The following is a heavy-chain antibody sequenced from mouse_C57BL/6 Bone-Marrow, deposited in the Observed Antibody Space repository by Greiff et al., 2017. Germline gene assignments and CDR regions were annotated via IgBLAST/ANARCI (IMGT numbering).Heavy chain of an antibody. J-gene: IGHJ2*01. Sequence: QVQLQQPGAELVKPGASVKLSCKASGYTFTSYWMQWVKQRPGQGLEWIGEIDPSDSYTNYNQKFKGKATLTVDTSSSTAYMQLSSLTSEDSAVYYCATYGYDDWGQGTTLTVSS. V-gene: IGHV1-50*01. D-gene: IGHD2-2*01. CDR1: GYTFTSYW. CDR3: ATYGYDD. CDR2: IDPSDSYT.